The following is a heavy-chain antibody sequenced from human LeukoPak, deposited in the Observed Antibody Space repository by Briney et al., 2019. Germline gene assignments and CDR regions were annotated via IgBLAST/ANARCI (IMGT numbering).Heavy chain of an antibody. CDR3: ASLVVVAALLETAGEFDL. D-gene: IGHD2-15*01. CDR2: IYYVGSNK. J-gene: IGHJ2*01. CDR1: GFTFRTYA. Sequence: GGSRRLSCAAPGFTFRTYARHWVRKAQGRGRGWGAVIYYVGSNKYYADSVKGRFTISRDNSKNTLYLQMNSLRAEDTAVYYCASLVVVAALLETAGEFDLWGRGTLVTVSS. V-gene: IGHV3-30-3*01.